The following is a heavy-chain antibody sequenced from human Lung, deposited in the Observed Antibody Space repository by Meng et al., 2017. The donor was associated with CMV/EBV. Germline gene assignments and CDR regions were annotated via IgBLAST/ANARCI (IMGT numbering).Heavy chain of an antibody. CDR2: ISSSSSYI. Sequence: GESXKISCAASGFTFSSYSMNWVRQAPGKGLEWVSSISSSSSYIYYADSVKGRFTISRDNAKNSLYLQMNSLRAEDTAVYYCARDGRGSRATRYVDYFDYWGQGTLVTVPS. CDR1: GFTFSSYS. J-gene: IGHJ4*02. CDR3: ARDGRGSRATRYVDYFDY. D-gene: IGHD2-2*01. V-gene: IGHV3-21*01.